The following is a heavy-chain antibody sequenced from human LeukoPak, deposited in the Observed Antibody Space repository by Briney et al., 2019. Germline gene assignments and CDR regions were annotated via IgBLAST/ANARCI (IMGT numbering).Heavy chain of an antibody. Sequence: GGSLRLSCAASGFTFSSYAMHWVRQAPGQGLEYVSAISSNGGSTYYANSVKGRFTISRDNSKNTLYLQMGSLRAEDMAVYYCARDRGSFDYWGQGTLVTVSS. D-gene: IGHD5-12*01. CDR2: ISSNGGST. V-gene: IGHV3-64*01. J-gene: IGHJ4*02. CDR3: ARDRGSFDY. CDR1: GFTFSSYA.